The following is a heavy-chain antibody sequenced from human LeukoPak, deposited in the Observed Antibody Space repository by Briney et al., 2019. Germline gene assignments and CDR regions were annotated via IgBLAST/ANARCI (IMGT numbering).Heavy chain of an antibody. Sequence: PGGSLRLSCAASGFTFSNYWMNWVRQAPGKGLEWVANVKQDGTEKYYVASVKGRFSISRDNAKNSLYLQMNSLRTEDTAVYYCATRYFDLWGRGTLVTVS. CDR1: GFTFSNYW. CDR3: ATRYFDL. V-gene: IGHV3-7*01. CDR2: VKQDGTEK. J-gene: IGHJ2*01.